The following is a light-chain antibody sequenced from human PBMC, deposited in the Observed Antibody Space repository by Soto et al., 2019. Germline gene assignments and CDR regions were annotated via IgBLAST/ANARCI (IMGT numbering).Light chain of an antibody. Sequence: PGERATRSWRAKQNVVFYLAWYQQKPGQAPRLLIYDASNRATGIPARFSGSGSGTDFTLTISSLEPEDFAVYYCQHRTNWPITFGQGTRLEIK. CDR3: QHRTNWPIT. V-gene: IGKV3-11*01. J-gene: IGKJ5*01. CDR1: QNVVFY. CDR2: DAS.